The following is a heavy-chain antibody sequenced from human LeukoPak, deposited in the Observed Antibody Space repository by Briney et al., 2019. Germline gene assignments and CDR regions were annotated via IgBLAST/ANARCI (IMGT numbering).Heavy chain of an antibody. D-gene: IGHD3-10*01. CDR3: ARDSAEYGSGNFDY. V-gene: IGHV4-59*12. CDR1: DDSINGDY. CDR2: IHHSGDT. Sequence: SETLSLTCTVSDDSINGDYWSWIRQPPAKGQDWIGYIHHSGDTSYSPSLKGRVSMSVDTSKNQFSLKVTSVTAADAAVYYCARDSAEYGSGNFDYWGQGILVIVSS. J-gene: IGHJ4*02.